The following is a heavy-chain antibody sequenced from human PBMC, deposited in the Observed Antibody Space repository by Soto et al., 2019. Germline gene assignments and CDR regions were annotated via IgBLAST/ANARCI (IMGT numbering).Heavy chain of an antibody. J-gene: IGHJ1*01. CDR1: GFTFSSYA. CDR2: ISGSGGNT. CDR3: AITTSGWKREGFQH. Sequence: GGSLRLSCAASGFTFSSYAMSWVRQAPGKGLEWVSAISGSGGNTYYADYVKGRFTISRDNSKNTLYLQMNSLRAEDTAVYYCAITTSGWKREGFQHWGQGTLVTVSS. D-gene: IGHD6-19*01. V-gene: IGHV3-23*01.